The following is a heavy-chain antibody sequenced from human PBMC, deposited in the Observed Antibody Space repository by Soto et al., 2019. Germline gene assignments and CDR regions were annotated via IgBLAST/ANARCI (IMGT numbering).Heavy chain of an antibody. D-gene: IGHD6-13*01. J-gene: IGHJ4*02. CDR3: ARARIGAAGTKYYFDY. Sequence: EVQLVESGGGLVQPGGSLRLSCAASGFTFTSYAVHWVRQAPGKGLEFVASISSTGATIYYGDSVNGRVTTSRDNSKSTVYLQMGSLKAEDTAVYYCARARIGAAGTKYYFDYWGRGTLVTVSS. CDR1: GFTFTSYA. CDR2: ISSTGATI. V-gene: IGHV3-64*07.